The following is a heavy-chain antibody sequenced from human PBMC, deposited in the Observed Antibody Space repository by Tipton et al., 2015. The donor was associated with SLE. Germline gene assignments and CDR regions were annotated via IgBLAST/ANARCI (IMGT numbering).Heavy chain of an antibody. V-gene: IGHV3-7*03. Sequence: GSLRLSCAASGFTFSNAWMNWVRQAPGKGLEWVANIKQDGSEKYYVDSVKGRFTISRDNAKNSLYLQMNSLRAEDTAVYYCASNAFDIWGQGTMVTVSS. J-gene: IGHJ3*02. CDR1: GFTFSNAW. CDR3: ASNAFDI. CDR2: IKQDGSEK.